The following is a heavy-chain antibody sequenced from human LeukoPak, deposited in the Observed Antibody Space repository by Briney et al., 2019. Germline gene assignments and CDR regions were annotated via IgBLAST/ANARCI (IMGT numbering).Heavy chain of an antibody. CDR3: ATGPYGGQPGYFDY. V-gene: IGHV1-24*01. J-gene: IGHJ4*02. Sequence: VSVKVSCKVSGYTLTELSMHWVRQAPGKGLEWMGGFDPEDGETIYAQKFQGRVTMTEDTSTDTAYMELSSLRSEDTAVYYCATGPYGGQPGYFDYWGQGTLVTVSS. CDR2: FDPEDGET. CDR1: GYTLTELS. D-gene: IGHD4-23*01.